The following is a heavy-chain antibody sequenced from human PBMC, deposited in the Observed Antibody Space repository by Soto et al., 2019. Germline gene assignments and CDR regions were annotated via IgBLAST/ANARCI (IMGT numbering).Heavy chain of an antibody. J-gene: IGHJ4*02. CDR2: ISSSSSYI. D-gene: IGHD5-12*01. Sequence: EVLLVESGGGLVKPGGSLRLSCESSGFIFSRYAMNWVRQAPGKGLEWVSSISSSSSYIYYKDSVKGRFTISRDNAKNSLFLQMNSPRAEDTALYFCARANGYSGYDSLDYWGQGALVTVSA. V-gene: IGHV3-21*01. CDR3: ARANGYSGYDSLDY. CDR1: GFIFSRYA.